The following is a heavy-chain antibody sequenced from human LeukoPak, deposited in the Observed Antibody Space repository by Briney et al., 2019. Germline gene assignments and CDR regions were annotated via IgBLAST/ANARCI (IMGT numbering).Heavy chain of an antibody. J-gene: IGHJ4*02. V-gene: IGHV3-23*01. CDR2: ISGVDATT. CDR3: AKGGILKTSMSGQPGVQDN. CDR1: GFSFSTDA. Sequence: PGGSLRLSCTASGFSFSTDAMSWLRQAPGKGLEWVSSISGVDATTYYADSVKGRFAISRDNSKNTVYLEMDSLRAEDTAVYLCAKGGILKTSMSGQPGVQDNWGQGTLVPGSP. D-gene: IGHD6-13*01.